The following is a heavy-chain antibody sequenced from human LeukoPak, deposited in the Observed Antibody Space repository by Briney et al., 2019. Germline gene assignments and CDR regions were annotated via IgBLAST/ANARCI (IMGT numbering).Heavy chain of an antibody. V-gene: IGHV3-23*01. CDR2: ISGSGGST. D-gene: IGHD2-15*01. CDR3: AKDLLGYCSGGSCYSGY. CDR1: GFTFSSYA. Sequence: PGGSLRLSCAASGFTFSSYAMSWVRQAPGKGLEWVSAISGSGGSTYYADSVKGRFTISRDNSKNTLYLQMNSLRAEDTAVYYCAKDLLGYCSGGSCYSGYWGQGTLVTVSS. J-gene: IGHJ4*02.